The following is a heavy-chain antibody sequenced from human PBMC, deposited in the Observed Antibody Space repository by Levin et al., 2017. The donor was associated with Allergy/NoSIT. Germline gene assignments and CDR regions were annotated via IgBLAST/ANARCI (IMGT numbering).Heavy chain of an antibody. Sequence: ASVKVSCKASGYTFATYDINWVRQASGQGLEWMGWMNVNSGKTGYAQKFQGRVTMTRNTSISTAYMEMSSQTCEDTALYYCAREIRGFDPWGQGTLVTVSS. J-gene: IGHJ5*02. CDR2: MNVNSGKT. CDR3: AREIRGFDP. CDR1: GYTFATYD. V-gene: IGHV1-8*01.